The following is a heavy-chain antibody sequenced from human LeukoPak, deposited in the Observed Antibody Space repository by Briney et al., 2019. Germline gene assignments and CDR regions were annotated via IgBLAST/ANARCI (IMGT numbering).Heavy chain of an antibody. Sequence: GGSLRLSCAASGFTFSSYWMSWVRQAPGKGLEWVSSISSSSSYIYYADSVKGRFTISRDNAKNSLYLQMNSLRAEDTAVYYCARGLAADPYWFDPWGQGTLVTVSS. CDR1: GFTFSSYW. J-gene: IGHJ5*02. V-gene: IGHV3-21*01. CDR3: ARGLAADPYWFDP. CDR2: ISSSSSYI. D-gene: IGHD6-13*01.